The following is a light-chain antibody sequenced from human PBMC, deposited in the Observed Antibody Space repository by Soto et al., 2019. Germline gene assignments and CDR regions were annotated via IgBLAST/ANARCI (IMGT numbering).Light chain of an antibody. CDR1: QSVDSSF. Sequence: EIVLTQSPGSLSLSPGERATLSCRASQSVDSSFFAWYQKKPGQAPRLLIYGASKRATGIPDRFSGSGSGTDLTLTISRLEPEDFAVYYCQQFVSSVTFGQGTKVAIK. V-gene: IGKV3-20*01. J-gene: IGKJ1*01. CDR2: GAS. CDR3: QQFVSSVT.